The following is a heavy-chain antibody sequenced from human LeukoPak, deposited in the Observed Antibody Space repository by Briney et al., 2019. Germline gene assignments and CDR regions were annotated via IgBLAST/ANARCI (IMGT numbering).Heavy chain of an antibody. J-gene: IGHJ6*03. V-gene: IGHV3-73*01. CDR2: IRNKANSYAT. CDR3: ATNKFDFRDYYYYMDV. CDR1: GFTFSGSG. Sequence: AGGSLRLSCVASGFTFSGSGIQWVRQASGKGLEWVGRIRNKANSYATTYAASVKGRFTIFRDDSKNTAYLQMNSLKTEDTAVYFCATNKFDFRDYYYYMDVWGQGTTVTVSS. D-gene: IGHD3-3*01.